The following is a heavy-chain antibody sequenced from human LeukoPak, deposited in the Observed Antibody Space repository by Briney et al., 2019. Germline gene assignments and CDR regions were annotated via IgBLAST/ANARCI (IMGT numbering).Heavy chain of an antibody. V-gene: IGHV4-34*01. CDR3: ASGSITGTTGFDY. CDR2: INHSGST. D-gene: IGHD1-20*01. J-gene: IGHJ4*02. CDR1: GGSFSGYY. Sequence: SETLSLTCAVYGGSFSGYYWSWIRQPPGKGLEWIGEINHSGSTNYNPSLKSRVTISADTSKNQFSLKLSSVTAADTAVYYCASGSITGTTGFDYWGQGTLVTVSS.